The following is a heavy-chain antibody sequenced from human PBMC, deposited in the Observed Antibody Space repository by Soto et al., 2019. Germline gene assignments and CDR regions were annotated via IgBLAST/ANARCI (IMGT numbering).Heavy chain of an antibody. CDR3: AKDLTRQLAYWLDP. CDR2: INAHSGGT. V-gene: IGHV1-2*02. D-gene: IGHD6-6*01. J-gene: IGHJ5*02. CDR1: GFSFTGYY. Sequence: ASVKVSCKASGFSFTGYYIHWLRQAPGQGLEWMGWINAHSGGTEYAQKFQGRVTLTRDTSIATAYLTLTSLTSDDTALYYCAKDLTRQLAYWLDPWGQGAQVTVSS.